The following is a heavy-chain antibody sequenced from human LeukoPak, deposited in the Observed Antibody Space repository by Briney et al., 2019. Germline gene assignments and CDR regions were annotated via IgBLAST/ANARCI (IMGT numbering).Heavy chain of an antibody. CDR2: IYYSGST. Sequence: PSETLSLTCTVSGGSISSGSYYWSWIRQPPGKGLEWIGYIYYSGSTNYNPSLKSRVTISVDTSKNQFSLKLSSVTAADTAVYYCARVGYFDWLYYFDYWGQGTLVTVSS. V-gene: IGHV4-61*01. J-gene: IGHJ4*02. D-gene: IGHD3-9*01. CDR3: ARVGYFDWLYYFDY. CDR1: GGSISSGSYY.